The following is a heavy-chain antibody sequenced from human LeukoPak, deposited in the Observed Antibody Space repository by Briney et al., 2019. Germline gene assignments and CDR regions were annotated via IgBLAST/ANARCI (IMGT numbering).Heavy chain of an antibody. CDR1: GGSISSYY. Sequence: SETLSLTCTVSGGSISSYYWSWIRQPPGKGLEWIGYIYTSGSTNYNPSLKSRVTISVDTSKNQFSLKLSSVTAADTAVYYCARGGNADYYYGMDVWGQGTTVTVSS. D-gene: IGHD4-23*01. CDR2: IYTSGST. J-gene: IGHJ6*02. CDR3: ARGGNADYYYGMDV. V-gene: IGHV4-4*09.